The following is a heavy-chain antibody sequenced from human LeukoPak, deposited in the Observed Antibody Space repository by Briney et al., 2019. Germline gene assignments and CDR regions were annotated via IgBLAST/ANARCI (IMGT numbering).Heavy chain of an antibody. V-gene: IGHV4-59*08. Sequence: SETLSLTCTISGGSISSYYWSWIRQPPGKGLEWLGYISDSGSTNYNPSLKSRVTMSVDMSKNQFSLRLTSVTAADTAVYYCARQKGYFDSSAYYAYYYGLDVWGRGTTVTVSS. CDR1: GGSISSYY. J-gene: IGHJ6*02. CDR3: ARQKGYFDSSAYYAYYYGLDV. CDR2: ISDSGST. D-gene: IGHD3-22*01.